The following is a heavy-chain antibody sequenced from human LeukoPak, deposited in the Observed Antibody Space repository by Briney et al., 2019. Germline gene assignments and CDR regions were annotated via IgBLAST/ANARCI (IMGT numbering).Heavy chain of an antibody. J-gene: IGHJ4*02. V-gene: IGHV4-34*01. Sequence: NPSETLSLPCAVYGESFSGYYWSWLRQPPGKGLEWIGEINHSGSTNYNPSLKSRVTISVDTSKNQFSLKLSSVTAADTAVYYCAIMRLLCFVELLYPYFYYWGQGTLFTVSS. D-gene: IGHD3-10*01. CDR1: GESFSGYY. CDR2: INHSGST. CDR3: AIMRLLCFVELLYPYFYY.